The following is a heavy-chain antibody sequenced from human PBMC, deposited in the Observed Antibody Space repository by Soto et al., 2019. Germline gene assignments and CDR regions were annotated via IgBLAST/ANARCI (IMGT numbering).Heavy chain of an antibody. V-gene: IGHV2-70*11. J-gene: IGHJ4*01. CDR1: GFSLSTYGLG. Sequence: SGPRLVNPTQTLTLTCTFSGFSLSTYGLGVSWIRQPPGKALEWLARIDWDDDKYYSTSLKTRLTISKDTSKNQVVLTMTNMDPVDAATYYCARIPKYSNGWYYFDYWGHGTLVTVS. CDR3: ARIPKYSNGWYYFDY. D-gene: IGHD6-19*01. CDR2: IDWDDDK.